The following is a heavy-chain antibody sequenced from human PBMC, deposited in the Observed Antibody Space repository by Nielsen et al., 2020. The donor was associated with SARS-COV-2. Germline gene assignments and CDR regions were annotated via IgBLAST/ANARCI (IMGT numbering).Heavy chain of an antibody. CDR3: ARGVYSSLYYYYYGMDV. V-gene: IGHV1-8*01. Sequence: ASVKVSCKASGYTFTSYDINWVRQATGQGLEWMGWMNPNSGNTGYAQKFQGRVTTTRNTSISTAYMELSSLRSEDTAVYYCARGVYSSLYYYYYGMDVWGQGTTVTVSS. D-gene: IGHD6-13*01. J-gene: IGHJ6*02. CDR2: MNPNSGNT. CDR1: GYTFTSYD.